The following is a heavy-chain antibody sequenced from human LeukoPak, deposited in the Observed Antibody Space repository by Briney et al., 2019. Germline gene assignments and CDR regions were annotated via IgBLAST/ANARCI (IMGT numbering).Heavy chain of an antibody. V-gene: IGHV3-30*18. CDR3: AKGHPYEYNYGGFGY. Sequence: PGRSLRLSCVASGFAFNSYAMHWVRQAPGKGLEWVALMSYDGSDKHYADSVKGRFTISRDSSKNTLYLQMNSLRADDTAVYYCAKGHPYEYNYGGFGYWGQGALVTVSS. J-gene: IGHJ4*02. CDR1: GFAFNSYA. CDR2: MSYDGSDK. D-gene: IGHD5-18*01.